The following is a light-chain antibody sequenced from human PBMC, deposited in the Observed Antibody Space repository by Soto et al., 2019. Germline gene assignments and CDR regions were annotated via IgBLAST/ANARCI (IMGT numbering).Light chain of an antibody. Sequence: VLTQPPSASGTPGQRVTISCSGSSSTIGRNTVHWYQQLPGTAPNLLIYTNNQRPSGVPARFSGSKSGTSASLAISGLQSEDEADYYCAAWDDRLNGYVFGTGTKVTVL. V-gene: IGLV1-44*01. CDR2: TNN. CDR3: AAWDDRLNGYV. CDR1: SSTIGRNT. J-gene: IGLJ1*01.